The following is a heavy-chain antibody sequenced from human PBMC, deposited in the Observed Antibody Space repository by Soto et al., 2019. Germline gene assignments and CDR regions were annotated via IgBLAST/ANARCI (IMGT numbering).Heavy chain of an antibody. Sequence: ASVKVSCKASGYTFTSYAMHWVRQAPGQRLEWMGWINAGNGNTKYSQKFQGRVTITRDTSASTVYMELSSLRSEDTAVYYCARENSSGWYFPCPWGQGTLVTVSS. D-gene: IGHD6-19*01. CDR3: ARENSSGWYFPCP. CDR1: GYTFTSYA. J-gene: IGHJ5*02. CDR2: INAGNGNT. V-gene: IGHV1-3*01.